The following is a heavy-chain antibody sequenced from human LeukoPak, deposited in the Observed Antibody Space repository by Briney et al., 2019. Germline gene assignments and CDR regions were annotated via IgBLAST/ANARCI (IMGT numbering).Heavy chain of an antibody. CDR1: GGSISSGSYY. Sequence: SQTLSLTCTVSGGSISSGSYYWGWIRQPAGKGLEWIGRIYTSGSTNYNPSLKSRVTISVDTSKNQFSLKLSSVTAADTAVYYCASGYSGYDSVFDYWGQGTLVTVSS. CDR3: ASGYSGYDSVFDY. V-gene: IGHV4-61*02. CDR2: IYTSGST. D-gene: IGHD5-12*01. J-gene: IGHJ4*02.